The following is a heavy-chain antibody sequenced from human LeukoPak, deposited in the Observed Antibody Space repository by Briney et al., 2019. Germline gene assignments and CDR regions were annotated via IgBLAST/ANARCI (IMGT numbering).Heavy chain of an antibody. V-gene: IGHV5-51*01. Sequence: GESLKISCKASGYTFSNYLVGWVRPMPGEGLEGMGIIYPGDSNTRYSPSFEGQVLISADKSISTVYLHWGSLKASDTAMYFCARRGSLTSDAVDIWGQGTLVS. J-gene: IGHJ3*02. CDR2: IYPGDSNT. CDR3: ARRGSLTSDAVDI. D-gene: IGHD3-9*01. CDR1: GYTFSNYL.